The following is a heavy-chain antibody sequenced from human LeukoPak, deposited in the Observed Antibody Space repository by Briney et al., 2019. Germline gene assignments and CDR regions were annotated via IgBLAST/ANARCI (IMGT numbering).Heavy chain of an antibody. J-gene: IGHJ5*02. V-gene: IGHV4-39*01. CDR1: GGSISSTDYY. Sequence: PSETLSLTCTVSGGSISSTDYYWVWIRQSPGKGLEWIGSIFYSGNTYYSPSLKSRVTISVDTSKNQFFLRLSSVTAADTAVYYCARHGTPFTMIRSSRGWFDPWGKGGLVTVSS. CDR3: ARHGTPFTMIRSSRGWFDP. D-gene: IGHD3-10*01. CDR2: IFYSGNT.